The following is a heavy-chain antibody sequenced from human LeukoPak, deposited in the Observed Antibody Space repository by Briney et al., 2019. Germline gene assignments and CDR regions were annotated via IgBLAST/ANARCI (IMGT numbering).Heavy chain of an antibody. J-gene: IGHJ4*02. D-gene: IGHD3-3*01. CDR1: GVNFSTYA. V-gene: IGHV3-7*01. CDR2: IKQDGSQE. CDR3: ARGVPYDSWSGPHYSDY. Sequence: GGSLRLSCAASGVNFSTYAMNWVRQAPGKGLEWVAHIKQDGSQEYYVDSVKGRFTISRDSAKNSLYLQMNSLRAEDTAVYYCARGVPYDSWSGPHYSDYWGQGTLVTVSS.